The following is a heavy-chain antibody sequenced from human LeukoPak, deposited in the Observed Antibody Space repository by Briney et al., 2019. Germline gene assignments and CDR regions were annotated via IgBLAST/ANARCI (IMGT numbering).Heavy chain of an antibody. CDR2: IIPIFGTA. V-gene: IGHV1-69*13. CDR3: ATDTAMVTGGYYFDY. CDR1: GGTLSRYT. D-gene: IGHD5-18*01. J-gene: IGHJ4*02. Sequence: GATVKVSCKASGGTLSRYTISWVRQAPGQGREWMGGIIPIFGTANYAQKFQGRVTITADESTSTAYMELSSLRSEDTAVYYCATDTAMVTGGYYFDYWGQGTLVTVSS.